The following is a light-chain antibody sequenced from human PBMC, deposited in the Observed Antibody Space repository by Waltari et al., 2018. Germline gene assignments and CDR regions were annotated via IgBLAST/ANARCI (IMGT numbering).Light chain of an antibody. CDR3: YQHSSGYS. V-gene: IGKV3-11*01. CDR1: QSVSSY. Sequence: TQSPATLSWSQRDRATLSCRASQSVSSYLAWYQQPPGQARRLIIHSASSRATGIHDRFSGSGSGTEFTLTISRLEPEDVGVYHCYQHSSGYSFGQGTKVEIK. CDR2: SAS. J-gene: IGKJ2*03.